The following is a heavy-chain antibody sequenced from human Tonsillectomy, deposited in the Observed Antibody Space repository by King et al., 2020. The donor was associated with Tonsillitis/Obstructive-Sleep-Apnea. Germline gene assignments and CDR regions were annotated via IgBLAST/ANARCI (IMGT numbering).Heavy chain of an antibody. CDR3: ARDRELNGEDAFDI. J-gene: IGHJ3*02. Sequence: QLVQSGAEVKKPGASVKVSCKASGYTFTSYGISWVRHAPGQGLEWRGWISAYKGNTNYAQKRQGRVTMTTDTSTSKAYMELRGLRSDDTDVYYCARDRELNGEDAFDIWGQGTMVTVSS. CDR1: GYTFTSYG. V-gene: IGHV1-18*01. D-gene: IGHD3-10*01. CDR2: ISAYKGNT.